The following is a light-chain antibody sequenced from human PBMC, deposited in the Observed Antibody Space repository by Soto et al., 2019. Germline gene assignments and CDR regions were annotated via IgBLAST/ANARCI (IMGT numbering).Light chain of an antibody. V-gene: IGLV2-14*03. CDR3: SSYTSGNTLVL. Sequence: QSALTQPASVSGSPGQSITISCTGTSSDVGGYNYVSWYQQHPGKAPKLMIYDVSKRPSGVSNRFSDSKSGNTASLTISGLQAEDDADYYCSSYTSGNTLVLFGGGTKLTVL. CDR2: DVS. J-gene: IGLJ2*01. CDR1: SSDVGGYNY.